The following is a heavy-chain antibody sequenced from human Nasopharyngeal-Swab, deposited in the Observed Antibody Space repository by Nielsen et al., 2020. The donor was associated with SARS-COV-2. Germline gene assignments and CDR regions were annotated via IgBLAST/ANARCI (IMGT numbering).Heavy chain of an antibody. CDR3: ARDPGKETIFGVVNLYFDY. CDR1: DGSISSYY. D-gene: IGHD3-3*01. CDR2: IYSSGNT. J-gene: IGHJ4*02. V-gene: IGHV4-59*12. Sequence: SETLSLTCTISDGSISSYYWTWIRQPPGKGLEWIGYIYSSGNTNYNPSLKSRVTISVDKSKNQFSLKLSSVTAADTAVYYCARDPGKETIFGVVNLYFDYWGQGTLVTVSS.